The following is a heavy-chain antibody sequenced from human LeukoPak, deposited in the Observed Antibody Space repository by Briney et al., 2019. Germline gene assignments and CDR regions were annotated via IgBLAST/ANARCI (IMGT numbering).Heavy chain of an antibody. CDR2: ISGSGGST. Sequence: SCKASGFTFSSYAISWVRQAPGKGLEWVSGISGSGGSTYYADSVKGRFTISRDNSKNTLYLQMNSLRAEDTAVYYCAKDGHYYDSSGYYYVAHFDYWGQGTLVTVSS. J-gene: IGHJ4*02. D-gene: IGHD3-22*01. V-gene: IGHV3-23*01. CDR1: GFTFSSYA. CDR3: AKDGHYYDSSGYYYVAHFDY.